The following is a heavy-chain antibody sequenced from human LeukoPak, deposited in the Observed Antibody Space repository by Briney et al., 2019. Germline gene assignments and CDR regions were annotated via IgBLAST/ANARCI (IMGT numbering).Heavy chain of an antibody. CDR3: ARLWDSTGLYFYYYMDV. Sequence: PSETLSLTCTVSGVSIRGDTYYWGWIRQPPGKGLEWIGNYHIGNTYCNPSLKSRVTISEDTSKNQFSLRVNSVTAADTAVYYCARLWDSTGLYFYYYMDVWGEGTTVTVSS. J-gene: IGHJ6*03. V-gene: IGHV4-39*01. CDR2: YHIGNT. CDR1: GVSIRGDTYY. D-gene: IGHD6-19*01.